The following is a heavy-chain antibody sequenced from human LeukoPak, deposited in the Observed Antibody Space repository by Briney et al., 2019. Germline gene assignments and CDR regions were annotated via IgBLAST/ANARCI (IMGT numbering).Heavy chain of an antibody. J-gene: IGHJ6*04. V-gene: IGHV3-48*03. CDR2: ISSSGSTI. Sequence: GGSLRLSCAASGLTFSSYEMNWVRQAPGKGLAWVSYISSSGSTIYYADSVKGRFTISRDNAKNSLYLQMNSLRAEDTAVYYCAELGITMIGGVWGKGTTVTISS. CDR3: AELGITMIGGV. CDR1: GLTFSSYE. D-gene: IGHD3-10*02.